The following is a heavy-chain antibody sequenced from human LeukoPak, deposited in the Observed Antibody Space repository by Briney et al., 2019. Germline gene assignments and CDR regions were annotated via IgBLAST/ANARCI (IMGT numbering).Heavy chain of an antibody. CDR1: GGTFSSYA. J-gene: IGHJ4*02. D-gene: IGHD3-22*01. V-gene: IGHV1-69*06. CDR3: ARDLPQYYYDSSGLDY. Sequence: SVKVSCKASGGTFSSYAISWVRQAPGQGLEWMGGIIPIFGTANYAQKFQGRVTITADKSTSTAYMELSSLRSEDTAVYYCARDLPQYYYDSSGLDYWGQGTLVTVSS. CDR2: IIPIFGTA.